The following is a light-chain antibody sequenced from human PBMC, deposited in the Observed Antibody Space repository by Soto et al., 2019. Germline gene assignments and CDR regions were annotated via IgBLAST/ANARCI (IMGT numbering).Light chain of an antibody. CDR1: QDITYW. CDR3: QQANNFPLT. J-gene: IGKJ4*01. Sequence: DVQMTQSPSSVSASVGDRATITCRASQDITYWVAWYQQKPGKPPKLLIYAASTLHSGVPSRFSGSGSETHFTLTISSLQPEDFATYYCQQANNFPLTFGGGTKVEIK. V-gene: IGKV1-12*01. CDR2: AAS.